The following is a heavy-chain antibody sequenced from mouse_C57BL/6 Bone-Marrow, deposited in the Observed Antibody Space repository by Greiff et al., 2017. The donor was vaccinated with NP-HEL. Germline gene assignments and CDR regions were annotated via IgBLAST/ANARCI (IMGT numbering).Heavy chain of an antibody. Sequence: VQLQQPGAELVKPGASVKLSCKASGYTFTSYWMQWVKQRPGQGLEWIGEIDPSDSYTNYNQKFKGKATLTVDTSSSPAYMQLSSLTSEDSAVYYCAPFYYDYDGFDYWGQGTTLTVSS. V-gene: IGHV1-50*01. CDR1: GYTFTSYW. D-gene: IGHD2-4*01. CDR2: IDPSDSYT. CDR3: APFYYDYDGFDY. J-gene: IGHJ2*01.